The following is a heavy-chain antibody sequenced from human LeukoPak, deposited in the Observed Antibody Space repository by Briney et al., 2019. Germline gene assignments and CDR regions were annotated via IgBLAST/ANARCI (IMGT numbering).Heavy chain of an antibody. CDR3: VRHGGTSSLISYSWFDP. J-gene: IGHJ5*02. CDR1: GDSVRSSAYY. CDR2: IYYTGVT. V-gene: IGHV4-39*01. D-gene: IGHD2/OR15-2a*01. Sequence: SETLSLTCTVSGDSVRSSAYYWGWIRQPPGQGLDWIASIYYTGVTYFHPSLGSRVSISLDTSNNQFSLQLTSVTAADTAVYYCVRHGGTSSLISYSWFDPWGQGILVTVPS.